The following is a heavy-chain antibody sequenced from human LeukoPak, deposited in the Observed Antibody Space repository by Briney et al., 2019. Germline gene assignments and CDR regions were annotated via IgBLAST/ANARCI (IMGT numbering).Heavy chain of an antibody. CDR3: AKDAYYGSGSYYGYDYFDY. Sequence: PGGSLRLSCAASGFTFSSYGMHWVRQAPGKGLEGVAFIRYDGSNKYYADSVKGRFTISRDNSKNTLYLQMNSLRAEDTAVYYCAKDAYYGSGSYYGYDYFDYWGQGTLVTVSS. J-gene: IGHJ4*02. CDR1: GFTFSSYG. D-gene: IGHD3-10*01. CDR2: IRYDGSNK. V-gene: IGHV3-30*02.